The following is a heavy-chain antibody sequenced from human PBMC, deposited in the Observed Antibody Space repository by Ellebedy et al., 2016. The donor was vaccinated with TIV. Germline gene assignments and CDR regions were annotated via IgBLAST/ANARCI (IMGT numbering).Heavy chain of an antibody. CDR1: GFTFTSSA. CDR2: IVVGSGNT. J-gene: IGHJ4*02. V-gene: IGHV1-58*02. D-gene: IGHD3-3*01. CDR3: AAGVLRPDY. Sequence: AASVKVSCKASGFTFTSSAMQWVRQARGQRLEWIGWIVVGSGNTNDAQKFQERVTITRDMSTSTAYMELSSLRSEDTAVYYCAAGVLRPDYWGQGTLVTVSS.